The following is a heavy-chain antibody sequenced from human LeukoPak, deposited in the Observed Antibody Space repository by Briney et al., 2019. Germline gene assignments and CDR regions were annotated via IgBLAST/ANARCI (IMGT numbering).Heavy chain of an antibody. Sequence: ASVKVSCKASGGTFSSYAISWVRQAPGQGLEWMGGIIPIFGTANYAQKFQGRVTITADESTSTAYMELSSLRSEDTAVYYCAREAWDYVWGSYRYRGYYFDYWGQGTLVTVSS. V-gene: IGHV1-69*13. J-gene: IGHJ4*02. CDR1: GGTFSSYA. CDR3: AREAWDYVWGSYRYRGYYFDY. CDR2: IIPIFGTA. D-gene: IGHD3-16*02.